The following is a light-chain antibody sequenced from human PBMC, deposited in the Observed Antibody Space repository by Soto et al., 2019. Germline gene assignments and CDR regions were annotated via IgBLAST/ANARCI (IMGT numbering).Light chain of an antibody. CDR3: QQYKPGT. V-gene: IGKV1-5*01. CDR2: DAS. J-gene: IGKJ1*01. CDR1: QSSSRG. Sequence: DSPMTQSPPTLSASVGDRVTITCRASQSSSRGLAWHQQKAGEAPKLLIYDASTLVSGVPSRFSGSGSGTEFTLTISSLQPDDFATYYCQQYKPGTFGQVNKVEI.